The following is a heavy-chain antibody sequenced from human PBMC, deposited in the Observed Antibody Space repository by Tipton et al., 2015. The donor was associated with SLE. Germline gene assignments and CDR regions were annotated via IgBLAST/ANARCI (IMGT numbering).Heavy chain of an antibody. J-gene: IGHJ4*02. V-gene: IGHV4-39*07. CDR2: IYYSGST. CDR1: AVSVSSSNYY. CDR3: ARSTVATWDF. D-gene: IGHD4-17*01. Sequence: TLSLTCNVSAVSVSSSNYYWGWIRQPPGKGLEWIGSIYYSGSTHYNPSLKSRVTISIDTSKNQFSLELTSVTSTDTAVYYCARSTVATWDFWGQGTLVTVSS.